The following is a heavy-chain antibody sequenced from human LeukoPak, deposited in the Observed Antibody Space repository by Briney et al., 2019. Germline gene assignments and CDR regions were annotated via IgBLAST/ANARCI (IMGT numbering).Heavy chain of an antibody. CDR2: ISAYNGNT. J-gene: IGHJ4*02. CDR3: ARDGGFGYDSTLAPFDY. V-gene: IGHV1-18*01. CDR1: GYTFTSYG. D-gene: IGHD3-22*01. Sequence: ASVKVSCKASGYTFTSYGISGVGQAPGQGLEWMGWISAYNGNTNYAQKLQGRVTMTTDTSTSTAYMELRSLRSDDTAVYYCARDGGFGYDSTLAPFDYWGQGTLVTVSS.